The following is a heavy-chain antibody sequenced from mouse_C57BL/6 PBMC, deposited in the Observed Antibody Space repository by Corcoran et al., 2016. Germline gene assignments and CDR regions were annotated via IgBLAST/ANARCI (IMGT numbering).Heavy chain of an antibody. CDR1: GYTFTDYY. D-gene: IGHD3-2*02. Sequence: QVQLKQSGAELVRPGASVKLSCKASGYTFTDYYINWVKQRPGQGLEWIARIYPGSGNTYYNEKFKGKATLTAEKSSSTAYMQLSSLTSEDSAVYFCARRGGTAQACYFDYWGQGTTLTVSS. CDR3: ARRGGTAQACYFDY. J-gene: IGHJ2*01. CDR2: IYPGSGNT. V-gene: IGHV1-76*01.